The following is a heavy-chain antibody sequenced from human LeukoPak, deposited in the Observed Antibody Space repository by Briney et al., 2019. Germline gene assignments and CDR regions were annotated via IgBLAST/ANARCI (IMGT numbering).Heavy chain of an antibody. D-gene: IGHD6-13*01. CDR2: ISGSGGST. J-gene: IGHJ4*02. CDR3: AGSRARIAAAVYYFDY. V-gene: IGHV3-23*01. Sequence: GGSLRLSCAASGFTFSSYAMSWVRQAPGKGLERVSAISGSGGSTYYADSVRGRFTISKDNAKNSLYLHMSGLRAEDTAVYYCAGSRARIAAAVYYFDYWGQGTPVTVSS. CDR1: GFTFSSYA.